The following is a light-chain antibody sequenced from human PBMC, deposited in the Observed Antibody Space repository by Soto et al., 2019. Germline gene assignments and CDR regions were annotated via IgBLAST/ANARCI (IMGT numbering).Light chain of an antibody. CDR1: QGIDSS. Sequence: ILLTQSPSSLSASVGDRVTITCRASQGIDSSFAWYQQKPGKAPKLLIYAASSLQSGVPSRFSGSGSGTEFTPTISSLQPEDFATYYCQQRNSYLITFGQGTRLEIK. J-gene: IGKJ5*01. CDR2: AAS. V-gene: IGKV1-9*01. CDR3: QQRNSYLIT.